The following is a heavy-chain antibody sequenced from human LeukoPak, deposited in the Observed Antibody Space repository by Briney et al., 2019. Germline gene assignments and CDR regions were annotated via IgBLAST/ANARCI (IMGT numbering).Heavy chain of an antibody. Sequence: GRSLRLSCAASGFTFSSYAMHWVRQAPGKGLEWVAVISYDGSNKYYADSVKGRFTISRDNSKNTLYLQMNSLRAEDTAVYYCARGGKGRNRIGYYFDYWGQGTLVTVSS. D-gene: IGHD3-10*01. CDR2: ISYDGSNK. V-gene: IGHV3-30-3*01. CDR3: ARGGKGRNRIGYYFDY. CDR1: GFTFSSYA. J-gene: IGHJ4*02.